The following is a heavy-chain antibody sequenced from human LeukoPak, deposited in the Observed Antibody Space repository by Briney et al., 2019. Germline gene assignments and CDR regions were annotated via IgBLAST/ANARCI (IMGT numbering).Heavy chain of an antibody. D-gene: IGHD3-16*02. CDR2: XSSSSTI. CDR1: GFTFSDXY. Sequence: GGXXXXXXAXSGFTFSDXYMNWVRQAPGKGLEWVSSXSSSSTIYYADSVKGRFTISRDNAKNTRYLKMKSLRAEDTAVYYCARDSIFPLRLGELSLFHFDCWGQGTLVIVSS. CDR3: ARDSIFPLRLGELSLFHFDC. V-gene: IGHV3-69-1*02. J-gene: IGHJ4*02.